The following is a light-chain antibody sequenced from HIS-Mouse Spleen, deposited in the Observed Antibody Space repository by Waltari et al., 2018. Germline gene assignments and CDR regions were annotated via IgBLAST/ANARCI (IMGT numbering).Light chain of an antibody. CDR2: RNN. V-gene: IGLV1-47*01. J-gene: IGLJ3*02. CDR3: AAWDDSLSGPV. Sequence: QSVLTQPPSASGTPGQRVTISCSGSSSNIGSNYVYWYQQLPGTAPNLLIYRNNPRPPGVPYRFAGSKSGTSASLAISGLRSEDEADYYCAAWDDSLSGPVFGGGTKLTVL. CDR1: SSNIGSNY.